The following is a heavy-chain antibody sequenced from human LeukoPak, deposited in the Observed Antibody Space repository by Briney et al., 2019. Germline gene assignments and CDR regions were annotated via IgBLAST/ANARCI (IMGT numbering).Heavy chain of an antibody. V-gene: IGHV1-69*05. CDR3: ARDRSYYDSGVYYSFDY. CDR1: GGTFSGYV. CDR2: IIPIFGTA. Sequence: GASVKVSCKASGGTFSGYVISWVRQAPGQGLEWMGGIIPIFGTANYAQKLQGRVTITTDESTSTAYMELSSLRSEDTAVYYCARDRSYYDSGVYYSFDYWGQGTLVTVSS. J-gene: IGHJ4*02. D-gene: IGHD3-22*01.